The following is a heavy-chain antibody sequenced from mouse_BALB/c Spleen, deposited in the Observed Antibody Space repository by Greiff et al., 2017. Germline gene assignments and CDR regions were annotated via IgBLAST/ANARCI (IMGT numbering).Heavy chain of an antibody. CDR2: INPSTGYT. V-gene: IGHV1-7*01. CDR1: GYTFTSYW. J-gene: IGHJ3*01. Sequence: LQESGAELAKPGASVKMSCKASGYTFTSYWMHWVKQRPGQGLEWIGYINPSTGYTEYNQKFKDKATLTADKSSSTAYMQLSSLTSEDSAVYYCARYYYGSSPFAYWGQGTLVTVSA. CDR3: ARYYYGSSPFAY. D-gene: IGHD1-1*01.